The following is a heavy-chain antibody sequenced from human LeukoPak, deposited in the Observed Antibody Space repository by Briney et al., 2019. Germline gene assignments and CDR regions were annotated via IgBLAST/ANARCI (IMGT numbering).Heavy chain of an antibody. V-gene: IGHV3-73*01. CDR2: IRSKANSYAT. J-gene: IGHJ4*02. CDR1: GFTFSASA. CDR3: TRQTYDILTGYYTFDY. Sequence: GGSLRLSCAASGFTFSASAMHWVRQASGKGLEWVGRIRSKANSYATAYAASVKGRFTISRDGSKNTAYLQMNSLKTEDTAVYYCTRQTYDILTGYYTFDYWGQGTLVTVSS. D-gene: IGHD3-9*01.